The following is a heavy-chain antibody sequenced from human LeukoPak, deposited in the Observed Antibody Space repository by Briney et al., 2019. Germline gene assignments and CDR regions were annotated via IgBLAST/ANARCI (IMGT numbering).Heavy chain of an antibody. J-gene: IGHJ4*02. Sequence: SETLSLTCTVSGGSVSSGSYYWSWIRQPPGKGLEWIGYIYYSGSTNYNPSLKSRVTISVDTSKNQFSLKLSSVTAADTAVYYCARANHRGTKFPFDYWGQGTLVTVSS. CDR3: ARANHRGTKFPFDY. V-gene: IGHV4-61*01. CDR2: IYYSGST. CDR1: GGSVSSGSYY. D-gene: IGHD1-26*01.